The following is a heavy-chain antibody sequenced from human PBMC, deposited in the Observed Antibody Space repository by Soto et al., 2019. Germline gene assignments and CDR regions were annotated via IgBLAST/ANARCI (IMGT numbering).Heavy chain of an antibody. J-gene: IGHJ3*02. CDR3: ARGRGGTYDAFDI. V-gene: IGHV4-59*01. Sequence: PSETLSLTCNVSGGSLTTYFWSWIRQPPGKGLEWIGYIFYSGTTNYNPSLKSRVTMSIDTSRNRFALKLTSLTAADSAVYYCARGRGGTYDAFDIWGQGTMVT. D-gene: IGHD1-26*01. CDR1: GGSLTTYF. CDR2: IFYSGTT.